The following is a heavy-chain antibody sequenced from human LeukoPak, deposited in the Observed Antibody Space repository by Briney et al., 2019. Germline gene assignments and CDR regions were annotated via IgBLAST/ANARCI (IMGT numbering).Heavy chain of an antibody. CDR2: ITWNSDYK. J-gene: IGHJ4*02. V-gene: IGHV3-9*01. CDR1: GFTLDDYA. Sequence: GGSLRLSCAASGFTLDDYAMHWVRQAPGKGLEWVSGITWNSDYKVYADSVKGRFTISRDNAKNSLYLQMNSLRDEDTALYYCAARHSYRSGWFYFDFWGQGTLVTVSS. CDR3: AARHSYRSGWFYFDF. D-gene: IGHD6-19*01.